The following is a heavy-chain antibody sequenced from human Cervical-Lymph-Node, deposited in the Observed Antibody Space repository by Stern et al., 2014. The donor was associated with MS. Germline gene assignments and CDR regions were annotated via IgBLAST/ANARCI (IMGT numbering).Heavy chain of an antibody. CDR2: IYPGDSDT. CDR1: GYIFTSYW. J-gene: IGHJ4*02. Sequence: EVQLVESGAEVKKPGESLKISCKGSGYIFTSYWIGWGRQMPGKGLEWMGIIYPGDSDTRYRPSFQGQVTISADKFISTAYLQWSSLKASDTAMYYCATYNWNDAHFDYWGQGTLVTVSS. V-gene: IGHV5-51*03. D-gene: IGHD1-1*01. CDR3: ATYNWNDAHFDY.